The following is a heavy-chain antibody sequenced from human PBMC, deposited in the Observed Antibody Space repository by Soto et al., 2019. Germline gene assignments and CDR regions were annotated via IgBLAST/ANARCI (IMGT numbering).Heavy chain of an antibody. Sequence: GASVKVSCKASGYTFTGYYMHWVRQAPGQGLEWMGWINPNSGGTNYAQKFQGWVTMTRDTSISTAYMELSRLRSDDTAVYYCALMPLYSDYRHFDYWGQGTLVTVSS. CDR1: GYTFTGYY. CDR3: ALMPLYSDYRHFDY. V-gene: IGHV1-2*04. D-gene: IGHD5-12*01. J-gene: IGHJ4*02. CDR2: INPNSGGT.